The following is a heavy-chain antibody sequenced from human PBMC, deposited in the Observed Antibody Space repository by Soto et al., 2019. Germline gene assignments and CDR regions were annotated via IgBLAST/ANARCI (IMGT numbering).Heavy chain of an antibody. D-gene: IGHD3-10*01. V-gene: IGHV3-23*01. CDR3: AKAEYSGSGSLDY. J-gene: IGHJ4*02. CDR1: GFTFSTYA. CDR2: ISDSGGFT. Sequence: EVQLLESGGGLVQPGGSLRLSCAASGFTFSTYAMSWVRQAPGKGLEWVSGISDSGGFTYYAGSVKGRLTISRDNSKNTVYLQMNSLRAEDTAIYYCAKAEYSGSGSLDYWGQGTLVTVSS.